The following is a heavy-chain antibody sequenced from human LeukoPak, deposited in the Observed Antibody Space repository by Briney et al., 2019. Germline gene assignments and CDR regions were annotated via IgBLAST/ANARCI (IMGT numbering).Heavy chain of an antibody. Sequence: RASVNVSCKSSGYTFTSYGISWVRQAPGQGREGMGWISAYNGNTNYAQKLQGRVTMTTDTSASSAYMELRSLRSDDTAVYYCARDYTYYYDSSGYYYPPRPPAPIDYWGQGTLVTVSS. CDR3: ARDYTYYYDSSGYYYPPRPPAPIDY. J-gene: IGHJ4*02. V-gene: IGHV1-18*01. CDR1: GYTFTSYG. CDR2: ISAYNGNT. D-gene: IGHD3-22*01.